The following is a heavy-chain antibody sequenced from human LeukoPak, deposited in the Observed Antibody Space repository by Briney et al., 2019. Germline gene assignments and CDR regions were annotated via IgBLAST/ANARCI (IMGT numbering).Heavy chain of an antibody. Sequence: GGSLRLSCAASGFAFSSYAMSWVRQAPGKGLEWVSAISGSGGSTYYADSVKGRFTISRDNSKNTLYLQMNSLRAEDTAVYYCATKRGYYYDSSGYYYAYWGQGTLVTVSS. J-gene: IGHJ4*02. CDR1: GFAFSSYA. V-gene: IGHV3-23*01. CDR3: ATKRGYYYDSSGYYYAY. D-gene: IGHD3-22*01. CDR2: ISGSGGST.